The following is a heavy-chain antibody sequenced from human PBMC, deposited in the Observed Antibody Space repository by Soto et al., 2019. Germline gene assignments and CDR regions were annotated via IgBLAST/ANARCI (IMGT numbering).Heavy chain of an antibody. D-gene: IGHD1-1*01. CDR1: GGSFSGYY. Sequence: SETLSLTCAVYGGSFSGYYWSWIRQPPGKGLEWIGEINHSGSTNYNPSLKSRVTISVDTSKNQFSLKLSSVTAEDTAVYYCVTHSWNYWGQGTLVTVSS. J-gene: IGHJ4*02. CDR2: INHSGST. CDR3: VTHSWNY. V-gene: IGHV4-34*01.